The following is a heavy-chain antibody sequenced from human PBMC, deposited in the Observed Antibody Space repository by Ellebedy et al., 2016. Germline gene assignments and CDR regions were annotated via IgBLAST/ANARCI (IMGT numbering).Heavy chain of an antibody. CDR3: ARSLRGDGGYDFGLEI. CDR2: ISADESMYYNP. D-gene: IGHD5-12*01. V-gene: IGHV4-59*12. J-gene: IGHJ3*02. Sequence: GSLRLXXTVSGGSIRTYIWNWFRQPPGKGLEWIGYISADESMYYNPYYNPSLKSRVTISIDTSKNQFSLKMTSVTAADTAVYYCARSLRGDGGYDFGLEIWGQGTAVTVSS. CDR1: GGSIRTYI.